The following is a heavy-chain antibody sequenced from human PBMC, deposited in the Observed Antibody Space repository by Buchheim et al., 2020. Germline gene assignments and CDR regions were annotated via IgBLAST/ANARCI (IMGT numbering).Heavy chain of an antibody. V-gene: IGHV1-46*03. J-gene: IGHJ5*02. D-gene: IGHD3-3*01. Sequence: QVQLVQSGAEVKKPGASVKVSCKASGYTFTSYYMHWVRQAPGQGLEWMGIINPSGGSTSYVQKFQGRVTMTRDTSTSTVYMELSSLRSEDTAVYYCARASGGDYDFFNWFDPWGQGTL. CDR3: ARASGGDYDFFNWFDP. CDR2: INPSGGST. CDR1: GYTFTSYY.